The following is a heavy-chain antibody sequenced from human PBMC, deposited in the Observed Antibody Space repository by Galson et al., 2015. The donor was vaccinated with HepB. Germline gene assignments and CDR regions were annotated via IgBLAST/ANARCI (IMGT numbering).Heavy chain of an antibody. J-gene: IGHJ3*02. CDR2: ISGSGGST. Sequence: SLRLSCAASGFTFSSYAMSWVRQAPGKGLEWVSAISGSGGSTYYADSVKGRFTISRDNSKNTLYLQMNSPRAEDTAVYYCAKDHPSYDFWSGYSGAAFDIWGQGTMVTVSS. CDR1: GFTFSSYA. V-gene: IGHV3-23*01. CDR3: AKDHPSYDFWSGYSGAAFDI. D-gene: IGHD3-3*01.